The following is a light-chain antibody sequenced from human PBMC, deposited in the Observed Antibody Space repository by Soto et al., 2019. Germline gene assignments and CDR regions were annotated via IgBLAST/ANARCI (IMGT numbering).Light chain of an antibody. CDR1: QSINAH. CDR3: HQYNTWLLT. Sequence: EVVMTQSPATLSVSPGERVTLSCRASQSINAHLAWYQQKHGQAPRLLLHGASTRATGIPDRFSGSGCGTEFILILSSLQSKDFAVYYCHQYNTWLLTFGQGTKVEIQ. CDR2: GAS. V-gene: IGKV3-15*01. J-gene: IGKJ1*01.